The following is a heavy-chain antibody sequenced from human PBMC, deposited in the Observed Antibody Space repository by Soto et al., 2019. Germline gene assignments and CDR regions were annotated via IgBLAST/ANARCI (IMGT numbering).Heavy chain of an antibody. CDR2: INAGNGNT. Sequence: ASVKVSCKASGYTFTSYAMHWVRQAPGQRLEWMGWINAGNGNTKYSQKFQGRVTITRDTSASTAYMELSSLRSEDTAVYCCAREGDDFWSGYPDYWGQGTLVTVSS. CDR3: AREGDDFWSGYPDY. D-gene: IGHD3-3*01. CDR1: GYTFTSYA. V-gene: IGHV1-3*01. J-gene: IGHJ4*02.